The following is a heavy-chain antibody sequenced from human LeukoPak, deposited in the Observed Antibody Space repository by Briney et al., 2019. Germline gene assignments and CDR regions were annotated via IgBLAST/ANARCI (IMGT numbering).Heavy chain of an antibody. J-gene: IGHJ6*02. V-gene: IGHV3-9*01. D-gene: IGHD4-17*01. CDR1: GFTFDDYA. Sequence: GGSLRLSCAASGFTFDDYAMHWVRQAPGKGLEWVSGISWNSGSIGYADSVKGRFTISRDNAKNSLYLQMNSLRAEDTAVYYCAKDPSDYGDYYYYGMDVWGQGTTVTVSS. CDR3: AKDPSDYGDYYYYGMDV. CDR2: ISWNSGSI.